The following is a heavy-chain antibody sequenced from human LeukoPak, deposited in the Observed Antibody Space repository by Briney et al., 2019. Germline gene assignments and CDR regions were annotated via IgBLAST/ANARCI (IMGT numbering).Heavy chain of an antibody. Sequence: GGSLRLSCAASGFTFSSYWMHWVRQAPGKGLVWVSRINSHGSSTSYADSVKGRFTISRDSAKNTLYLQMNSLRAEDTAVYYCARAPEQWLVAELPYWGQGTLVTVSS. V-gene: IGHV3-74*01. CDR3: ARAPEQWLVAELPY. CDR1: GFTFSSYW. D-gene: IGHD6-19*01. J-gene: IGHJ4*02. CDR2: INSHGSST.